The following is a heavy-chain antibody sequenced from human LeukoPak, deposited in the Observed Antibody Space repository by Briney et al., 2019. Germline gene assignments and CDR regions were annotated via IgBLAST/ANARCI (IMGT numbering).Heavy chain of an antibody. V-gene: IGHV5-10-1*01. CDR1: GYSFTSYW. CDR3: ARGQYYFGSGSS. Sequence: GESLVISFQASGYSFTSYWISWVRQMPGKGLEWMGKIDPSDSYTNYSPSFQGHVTISADKSVSTAYLQWSSLKASDTAIYYCARGQYYFGSGSSWGQGTLVTVSS. J-gene: IGHJ5*02. D-gene: IGHD3-10*01. CDR2: IDPSDSYT.